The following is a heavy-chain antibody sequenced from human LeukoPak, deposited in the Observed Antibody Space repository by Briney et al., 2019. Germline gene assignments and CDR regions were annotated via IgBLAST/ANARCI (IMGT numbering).Heavy chain of an antibody. Sequence: GASVKVSCKASGYTFTSYGISWVRQAPGQGLEWMGGIIPIFGTANYAQKFQGRVTITADESTSTAYMELSSLRSEDTAVYYCANDCSSTSCSKNAFDIWGQGTMVTVSS. D-gene: IGHD2-2*01. V-gene: IGHV1-69*13. CDR3: ANDCSSTSCSKNAFDI. CDR2: IIPIFGTA. J-gene: IGHJ3*02. CDR1: GYTFTSYG.